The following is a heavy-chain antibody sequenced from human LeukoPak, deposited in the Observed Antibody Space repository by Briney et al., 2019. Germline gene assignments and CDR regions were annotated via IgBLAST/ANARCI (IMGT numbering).Heavy chain of an antibody. V-gene: IGHV3-7*04. CDR1: GFTFSSYW. Sequence: GGSLRLSCAASGFTFSSYWMSWVRQAPGKGLEWVANIKQDGSEKCYVDSVKGRFTISRDNARNSLYLQMNSLRAEDTAVYYCARTYYYGSGSYTAAFDIWGQGTMVTVSS. J-gene: IGHJ3*02. D-gene: IGHD3-10*01. CDR3: ARTYYYGSGSYTAAFDI. CDR2: IKQDGSEK.